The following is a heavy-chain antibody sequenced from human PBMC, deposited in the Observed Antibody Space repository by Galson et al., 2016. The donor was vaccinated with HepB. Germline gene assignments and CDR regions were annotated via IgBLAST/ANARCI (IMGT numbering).Heavy chain of an antibody. V-gene: IGHV4-39*07. D-gene: IGHD3-22*01. CDR2: ILYVGST. CDR3: ARVGNYESSGYFDS. CDR1: GGSISSSNHY. J-gene: IGHJ4*02. Sequence: ETLSLTCTVSGGSISSSNHYWGWLRQPPGKGLEWIGSILYVGSTHYNPSLKGRVSLSRDISKNQFSLKLSSVTAADTAVYYCARVGNYESSGYFDSWGQGTLVTVSS.